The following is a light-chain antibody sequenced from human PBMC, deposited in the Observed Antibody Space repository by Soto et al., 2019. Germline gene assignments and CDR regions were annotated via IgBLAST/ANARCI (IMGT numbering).Light chain of an antibody. CDR1: SSDVGAYNL. CDR3: CSYAGHNIPIYV. CDR2: EGS. J-gene: IGLJ1*01. V-gene: IGLV2-23*01. Sequence: QSVLTQPASVSGSRGQSITISCTGTSSDVGAYNLVSWYQQHPGKAPKLIIFEGSKRPSGVSTRISGSRSGNTASLTISGLQTEDEADYYCCSYAGHNIPIYVFGTWTKVTVL.